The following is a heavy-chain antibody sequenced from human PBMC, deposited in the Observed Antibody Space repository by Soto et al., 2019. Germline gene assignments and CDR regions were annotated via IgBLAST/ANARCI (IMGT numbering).Heavy chain of an antibody. CDR2: IIPIFGTA. CDR3: AREGLDCSGGSCYSGYFQH. CDR1: GGTFSSYA. J-gene: IGHJ1*01. V-gene: IGHV1-69*13. Sequence: SVKVSCKASGGTFSSYAISWVRQAPGQGLEWMGGIIPIFGTANHAQKFQGRVTITADESTSTAYMELSSLRSEDTAVYYCAREGLDCSGGSCYSGYFQHWGQGTLVTVSS. D-gene: IGHD2-15*01.